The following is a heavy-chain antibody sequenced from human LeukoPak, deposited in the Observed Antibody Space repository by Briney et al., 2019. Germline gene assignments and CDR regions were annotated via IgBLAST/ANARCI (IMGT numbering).Heavy chain of an antibody. J-gene: IGHJ4*02. CDR1: GFTVSSNY. Sequence: PGGSLRLSCAASGFTVSSNYMSWVRQAPGKGLEWVSVIYSGGSTYYADSVKGRFTISRDNSKNTVYLQMNSLRAEDTAVYYCARGEYSGSPKGEYYFDSWGQGTLVTVSS. D-gene: IGHD1-26*01. CDR3: ARGEYSGSPKGEYYFDS. CDR2: IYSGGST. V-gene: IGHV3-53*01.